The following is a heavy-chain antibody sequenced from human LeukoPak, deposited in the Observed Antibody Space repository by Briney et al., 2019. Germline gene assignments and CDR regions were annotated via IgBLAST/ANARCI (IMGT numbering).Heavy chain of an antibody. CDR2: INPDTGVT. Sequence: ASVKVSCKASGYTFTDSYVHWVRQAPGQGLEWMGWINPDTGVTNYAQKFQGRVTLTRDTSISTAYVELSRLRSADTAVYYCARVSGSYKWFDCWGQGTLVTVSS. D-gene: IGHD1-26*01. CDR3: ARVSGSYKWFDC. V-gene: IGHV1-2*02. J-gene: IGHJ4*02. CDR1: GYTFTDSY.